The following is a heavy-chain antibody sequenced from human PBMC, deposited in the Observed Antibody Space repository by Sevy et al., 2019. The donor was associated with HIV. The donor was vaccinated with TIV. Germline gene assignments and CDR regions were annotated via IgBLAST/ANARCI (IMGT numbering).Heavy chain of an antibody. CDR2: ISWNGDIV. J-gene: IGHJ1*01. CDR1: GFRFDDYA. CDR3: AKENGSAFQR. D-gene: IGHD3-10*01. V-gene: IGHV3-9*03. Sequence: GGSLRLSCAASGFRFDDYAMHWVRQVPGKGLEWVSVISWNGDIVGYAHSVKGRFTISRDNAKNSLYLQINSLRPEDMAFYYCAKENGSAFQRWGQGTLVTVSS.